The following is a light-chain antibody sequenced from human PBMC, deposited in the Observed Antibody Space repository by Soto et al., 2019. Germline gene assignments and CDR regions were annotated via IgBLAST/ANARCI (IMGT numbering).Light chain of an antibody. Sequence: EIVFTHSPGTLSFSPGERATLSFRASQSFSINYLACYQQKPSQAPRLLIYGASTRATGIPPRFSGSGSGTEFTLTISSLQSEDFAVYYCQKYNTWPLAFGHGTKVDIK. CDR3: QKYNTWPLA. CDR2: GAS. CDR1: QSFSIN. V-gene: IGKV3-15*01. J-gene: IGKJ1*01.